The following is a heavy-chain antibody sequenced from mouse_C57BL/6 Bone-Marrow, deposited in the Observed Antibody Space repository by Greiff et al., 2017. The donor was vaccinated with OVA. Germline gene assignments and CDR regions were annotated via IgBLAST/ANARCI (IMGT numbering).Heavy chain of an antibody. CDR3: TRYCGSSPYYAMDY. Sequence: EVKLMESGGGLVQPGGSMKLSCAASGFTFSDAWMDWVRQSPEKGLEWVAEIRNKANNHATYYAESVKGRFTISRDDSKSSVYLQMNSLRAEDTGIYYCTRYCGSSPYYAMDYWGQGTSVTVSS. CDR1: GFTFSDAW. V-gene: IGHV6-6*01. J-gene: IGHJ4*01. D-gene: IGHD1-1*01. CDR2: IRNKANNHAT.